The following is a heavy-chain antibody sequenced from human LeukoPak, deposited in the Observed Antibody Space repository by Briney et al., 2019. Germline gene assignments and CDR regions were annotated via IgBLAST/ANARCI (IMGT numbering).Heavy chain of an antibody. D-gene: IGHD2-21*02. Sequence: GGSLRLSCAASGFTFDDYGMSWVRQAPGKGLEWVSGINWNGGSTGYADSVKGRFTISRDNAKNSLYLQMNSLRAEDTAVYYCVKEKLAYCGGDCFGEYFQDWGQGTLVTVSS. CDR3: VKEKLAYCGGDCFGEYFQD. V-gene: IGHV3-20*04. CDR1: GFTFDDYG. J-gene: IGHJ1*01. CDR2: INWNGGST.